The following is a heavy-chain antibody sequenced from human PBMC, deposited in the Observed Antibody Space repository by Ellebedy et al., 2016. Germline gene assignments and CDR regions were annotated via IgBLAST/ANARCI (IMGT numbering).Heavy chain of an antibody. CDR3: AKDIVATIGPGYYYYYYMDV. J-gene: IGHJ6*03. CDR2: ISWNSGSI. CDR1: GFTFDDYA. V-gene: IGHV3-9*01. Sequence: SLKISCAASGFTFDDYAMHWVRQAPGKGLEWVSGISWNSGSIGYADSVKGRFTISRDNAKNSLYLQMNSLRAEDTALYYCAKDIVATIGPGYYYYYYMDVWGKGTTVTVSS. D-gene: IGHD5-12*01.